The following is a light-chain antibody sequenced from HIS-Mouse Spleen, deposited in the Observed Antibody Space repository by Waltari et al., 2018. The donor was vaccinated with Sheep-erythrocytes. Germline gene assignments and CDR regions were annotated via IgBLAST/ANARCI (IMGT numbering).Light chain of an antibody. J-gene: IGLJ3*02. CDR1: SSNLGNNY. CDR2: DNK. V-gene: IGLV1-51*01. CDR3: GTWDSSLSAGV. Sequence: QSVLTQPPSVSAAPGQKVTISCSGSSSNLGNNYVSWYQQLPGTAPKLLIYDNKKRPSGMPDRFSGSKSGTSATLGITGLQTGDEADYYCGTWDSSLSAGVFGGGTKLTVL.